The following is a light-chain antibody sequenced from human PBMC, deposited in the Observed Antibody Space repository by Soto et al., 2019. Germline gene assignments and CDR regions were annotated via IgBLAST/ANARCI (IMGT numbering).Light chain of an antibody. J-gene: IGLJ2*01. CDR1: GSNIGSNT. CDR3: AAWDDSLNGVV. Sequence: QPVLTQPPSASGTPGQSVAISCSGSGSNIGSNTVNWYQQLPGTAPKLLIHTNNRRPSGVPDRFSGSKSGTSASLAISGLQSEDEADYYCAAWDDSLNGVVFGGGTKLTVL. V-gene: IGLV1-44*01. CDR2: TNN.